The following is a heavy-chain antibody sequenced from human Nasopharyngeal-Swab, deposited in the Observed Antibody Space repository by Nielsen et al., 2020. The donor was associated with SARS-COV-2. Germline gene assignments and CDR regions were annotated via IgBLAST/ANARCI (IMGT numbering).Heavy chain of an antibody. CDR2: IDDSGTT. CDR3: ARRVVSPEFYFDY. Sequence: WIRQPPGKGLEWIGNIDDSGTTFYSPSLKTRVTLSVDTSQNQFSLNLISGTAADTAVYYCARRVVSPEFYFDYWGQGALVTVSS. D-gene: IGHD2-2*01. V-gene: IGHV4-39*01. J-gene: IGHJ4*02.